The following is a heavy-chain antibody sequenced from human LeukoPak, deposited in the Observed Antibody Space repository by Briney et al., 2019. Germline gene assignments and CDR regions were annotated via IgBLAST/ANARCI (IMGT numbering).Heavy chain of an antibody. Sequence: GSLILSCAASGFTFSSYSMNWVRQAPGKGLEWVSAVGGTDGRTYYAAFVKGRFTIYRDNSKNTLYLQMNSLRAEDTAVYYCAKDGSYYFDYWGQGTLVTVSS. J-gene: IGHJ4*02. CDR1: GFTFSSYS. CDR2: VGGTDGRT. CDR3: AKDGSYYFDY. V-gene: IGHV3-23*01.